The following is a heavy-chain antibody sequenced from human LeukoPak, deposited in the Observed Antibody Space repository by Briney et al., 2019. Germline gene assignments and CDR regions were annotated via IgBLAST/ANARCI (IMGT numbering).Heavy chain of an antibody. CDR3: ARFLYVWGSYQTNYGMDV. CDR1: GGSISSGGYY. V-gene: IGHV4-31*03. CDR2: IYYSGST. J-gene: IGHJ6*02. Sequence: PSQTLSLTCTVSGGSISSGGYYWSWIRQHPGKGLEWIGYIYYSGSTYYNPSLKSRVTISVDTSKNQFSLKLSSVAAADTAVYYCARFLYVWGSYQTNYGMDVWGQGTTVTVSS. D-gene: IGHD3-16*02.